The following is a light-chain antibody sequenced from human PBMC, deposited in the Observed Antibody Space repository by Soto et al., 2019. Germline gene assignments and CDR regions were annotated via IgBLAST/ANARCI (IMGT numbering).Light chain of an antibody. CDR3: QQSYSTPRN. CDR1: QSISSY. Sequence: DIQMTQSPSSLSASVGDRVTITCRASQSISSYLKCYQQKPGQAPKLLIYAASSLQSGVPSRFSGSGSGTYFTLTISSLQPEDFATYYCQQSYSTPRNFGGGTKVEIK. J-gene: IGKJ4*01. V-gene: IGKV1-39*01. CDR2: AAS.